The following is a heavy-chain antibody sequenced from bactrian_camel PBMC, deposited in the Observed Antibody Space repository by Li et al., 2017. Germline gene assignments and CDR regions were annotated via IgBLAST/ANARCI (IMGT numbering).Heavy chain of an antibody. D-gene: IGHD5*01. V-gene: IGHV3S53*01. CDR1: GYFSSTYC. J-gene: IGHJ4*01. CDR3: AAAPFVTTTPLEYNH. Sequence: QLVESGGGSVQAGGSLRLSCAASGYFSSTYCLGWFRQAPGKEREGVAAIDSDGSTSYADSVKGRFTISKDSAKNTLYLQMNSLKPEDTAMYYCAAAPFVTTTPLEYNHWGQGTQVTVS. CDR2: IDSDGST.